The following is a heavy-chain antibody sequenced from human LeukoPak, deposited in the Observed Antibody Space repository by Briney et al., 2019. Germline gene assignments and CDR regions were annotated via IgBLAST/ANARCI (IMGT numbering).Heavy chain of an antibody. CDR2: VSYSGSNT. Sequence: PGGSLRLSCAASGFTFTSYAMTWVRQAPGKGLEWVSTVSYSGSNTYYAESVKGRFTISRDNSKNTLYLQMNSLRVEDTAIYYCAKDGSFGYYFDTSGPRDDFWGQGTLVTVSS. D-gene: IGHD3-22*01. CDR1: GFTFTSYA. V-gene: IGHV3-23*01. J-gene: IGHJ4*02. CDR3: AKDGSFGYYFDTSGPRDDF.